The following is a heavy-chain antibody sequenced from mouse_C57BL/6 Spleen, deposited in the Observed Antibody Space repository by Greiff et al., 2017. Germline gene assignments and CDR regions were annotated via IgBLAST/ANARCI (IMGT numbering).Heavy chain of an antibody. V-gene: IGHV5-17*01. D-gene: IGHD4-1*01. J-gene: IGHJ4*01. CDR2: ISSGSSTI. Sequence: EVQLVESGGGLVKPGGSLKLSCAASGFTFSDYGMHWVRQAPEKGLEWVAYISSGSSTINYADTVKGRFTISRDNAKNTLFLQMTSLRSEDTAMYYCAGTGTSPYAMDYWGQGTSVTVSS. CDR3: AGTGTSPYAMDY. CDR1: GFTFSDYG.